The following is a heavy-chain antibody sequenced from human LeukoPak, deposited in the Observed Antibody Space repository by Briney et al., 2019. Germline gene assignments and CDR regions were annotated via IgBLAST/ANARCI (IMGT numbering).Heavy chain of an antibody. CDR1: GFTFSSYW. Sequence: PGGSLRLSCAASGFTFSSYWMHWVRQAPGKGPVWVSRINSDGSSTSYADSVKGRFTMSRDNAKNTLYLQMNSLRAEDTAVYYCASDWKAWGYWGQGTLVTVSS. CDR2: INSDGSST. J-gene: IGHJ4*02. V-gene: IGHV3-74*01. D-gene: IGHD1-1*01. CDR3: ASDWKAWGY.